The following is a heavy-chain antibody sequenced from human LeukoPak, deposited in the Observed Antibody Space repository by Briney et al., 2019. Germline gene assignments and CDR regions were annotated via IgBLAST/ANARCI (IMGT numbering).Heavy chain of an antibody. V-gene: IGHV3-48*01. CDR1: GFTLSSNS. Sequence: PGGSLRLSCAASGFTLSSNSMNWVRQAPGKGLEWVSYISSSSTIYYADSVKGRFTISRDNAKNSLYLQMNSLRAEDTGVYYCARSFDNWGQGALVTVSS. J-gene: IGHJ4*02. CDR3: ARSFDN. CDR2: ISSSSTI.